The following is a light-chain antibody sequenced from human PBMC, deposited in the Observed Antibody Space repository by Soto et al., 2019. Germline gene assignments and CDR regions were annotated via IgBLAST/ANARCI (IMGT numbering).Light chain of an antibody. CDR1: QGISSD. Sequence: DIQLTQSPSFLSASVGDTVTITCRASQGISSDLAWYQQNPGKAPKLLIYAASTLQSGVPSRFSGSGSGTEFTLTISSLQPEDCAIYSCQQLNSYPLPFGGGTKVEI. J-gene: IGKJ4*01. CDR2: AAS. V-gene: IGKV1-9*01. CDR3: QQLNSYPLP.